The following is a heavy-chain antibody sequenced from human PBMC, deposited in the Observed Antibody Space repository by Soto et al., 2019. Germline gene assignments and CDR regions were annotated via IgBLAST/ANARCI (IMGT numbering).Heavy chain of an antibody. CDR3: ARGNSYGSFWYFDL. Sequence: QLQLVQSGAEVKNPGASVRVSCKASGFSFPTYGITWVRQAPGQGLEWMGWITASNGNTHYAQNLQGRVTMTTDTYTSTAYMELWRLSSDDTAVYYCARGNSYGSFWYFDLWGRGTLVTVSS. J-gene: IGHJ2*01. D-gene: IGHD5-18*01. V-gene: IGHV1-18*04. CDR2: ITASNGNT. CDR1: GFSFPTYG.